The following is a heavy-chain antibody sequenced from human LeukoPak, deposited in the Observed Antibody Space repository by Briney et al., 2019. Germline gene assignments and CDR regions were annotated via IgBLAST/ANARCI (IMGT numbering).Heavy chain of an antibody. CDR3: ARRAGIYSHPYDY. Sequence: GGSLRLSCEVSGITFSTSVMHWVRQGPGKGLEYVSGISDNGVGTYYASSVKGRFTISRDNSKNTLYLQMNSLRAEDTAVYYCARRAGIYSHPYDYWGQGTLVTVSS. CDR1: GITFSTSV. V-gene: IGHV3-64*01. CDR2: ISDNGVGT. D-gene: IGHD1-14*01. J-gene: IGHJ4*02.